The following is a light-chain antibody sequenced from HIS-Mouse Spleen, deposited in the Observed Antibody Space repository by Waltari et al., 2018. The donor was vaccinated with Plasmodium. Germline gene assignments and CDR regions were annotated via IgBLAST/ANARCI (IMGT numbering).Light chain of an antibody. V-gene: IGKV3-20*01. J-gene: IGKJ5*01. CDR1: QSVSSSY. Sequence: EIVLTQSPGTLSLSPGERATLSCRASQSVSSSYLAWYQQKPGQAPSLLLQHASSRATCIPDRFSGSGSGTDFTLTISRLEPEDFAVYYCQQYGSSPITFGQGTRLEIK. CDR3: QQYGSSPIT. CDR2: HAS.